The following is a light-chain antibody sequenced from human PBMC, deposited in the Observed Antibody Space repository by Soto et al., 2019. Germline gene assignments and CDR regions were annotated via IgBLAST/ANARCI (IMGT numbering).Light chain of an antibody. J-gene: IGKJ5*01. Sequence: DIQMTQSPSSLSASVGDRVTITCQASQDISNYLNWDQQKPGKAPKLLIYDASNLETGVPSRFSGSGSGTDFTFTISSLQPEDIATYYCQQYENLPTFGQGTRLEIK. CDR2: DAS. V-gene: IGKV1-33*01. CDR1: QDISNY. CDR3: QQYENLPT.